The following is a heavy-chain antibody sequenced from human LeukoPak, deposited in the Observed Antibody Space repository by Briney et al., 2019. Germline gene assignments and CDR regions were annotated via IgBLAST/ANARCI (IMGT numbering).Heavy chain of an antibody. CDR2: INPNSGDT. Sequence: APVNVCCKASGYTFTGYYMHWVRQSPGQGLEWMGWINPNSGDTNYAQGLQGGDTVTRDTSISTAYMELSRLRSDDTAVYYCARSVRLLTPDNWFDPWGQGTLVTVSS. CDR3: ARSVRLLTPDNWFDP. V-gene: IGHV1-2*02. J-gene: IGHJ5*02. CDR1: GYTFTGYY. D-gene: IGHD2-21*02.